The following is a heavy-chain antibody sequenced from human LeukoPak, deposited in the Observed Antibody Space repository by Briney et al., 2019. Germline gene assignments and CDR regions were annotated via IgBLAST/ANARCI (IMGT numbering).Heavy chain of an antibody. CDR3: VGATTGDAFDI. D-gene: IGHD1-26*01. Sequence: TGGSLRLSCAASGFTFSSYAMHWLRQAPGKGLEWVAVISYDGANKYYADSVKGRFTFSRDISKNTLYLQMNSLRAEDTAVYYSVGATTGDAFDIWGQGTMVTVSS. J-gene: IGHJ3*02. CDR2: ISYDGANK. V-gene: IGHV3-30-3*01. CDR1: GFTFSSYA.